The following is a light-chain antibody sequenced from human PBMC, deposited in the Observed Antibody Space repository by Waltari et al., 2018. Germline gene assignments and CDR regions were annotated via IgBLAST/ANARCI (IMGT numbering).Light chain of an antibody. Sequence: QSALPQPASVSGSPGQSITIPCTGTTSDIVGYNYVSWYQQHPGRAPKLMIYDVTDRPSGISIRFSGSKSGNTASLTISGLRAEDEAYYYCTSYTTTSTLVLFGGGTKLTVL. CDR3: TSYTTTSTLVL. CDR2: DVT. J-gene: IGLJ2*01. CDR1: TSDIVGYNY. V-gene: IGLV2-14*03.